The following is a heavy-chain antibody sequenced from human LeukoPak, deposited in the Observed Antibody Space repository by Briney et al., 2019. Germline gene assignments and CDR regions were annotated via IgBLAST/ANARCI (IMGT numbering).Heavy chain of an antibody. D-gene: IGHD3-16*01. V-gene: IGHV3-74*01. J-gene: IGHJ4*02. CDR2: IHLDGRTT. CDR1: GFTFSDLG. Sequence: SGGSLRLSCAASGFTFSDLGMHWVRQRPGKGLVWVSRIHLDGRTTNYADSVKGRFTISRDNAKNTLSLEMNSLRPEDTAVYYCARGGGPSDYWGQGTLVSVSS. CDR3: ARGGGPSDY.